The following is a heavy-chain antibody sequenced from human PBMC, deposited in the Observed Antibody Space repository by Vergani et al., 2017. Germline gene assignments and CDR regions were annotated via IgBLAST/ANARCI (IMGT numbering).Heavy chain of an antibody. J-gene: IGHJ6*02. CDR1: GFKFSDHY. D-gene: IGHD3-10*01. Sequence: LEESGGGSVKPGGSLRLSCAASGFKFSDHYMSWIRQAPGKGLEWVSHISSGASTVSYTDSVTGRFTVSRDNDNNSLTLDMTTLRVEDTAVYYCAKNPGITTTRHYYAMYVWGHETTVTISS. V-gene: IGHV3-11*04. CDR2: ISSGASTV. CDR3: AKNPGITTTRHYYAMYV.